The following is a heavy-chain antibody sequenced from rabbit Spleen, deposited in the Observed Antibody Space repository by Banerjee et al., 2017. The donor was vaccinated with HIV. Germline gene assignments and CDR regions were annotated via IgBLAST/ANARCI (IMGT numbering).Heavy chain of an antibody. D-gene: IGHD4-1*01. CDR1: GFSFSDRDV. CDR3: ARDLAGAIGWNFYL. J-gene: IGHJ6*01. V-gene: IGHV1S45*01. Sequence: QEELEESGGGLVKPEGSLTLTCKASGFSFSDRDVMCWVRQAPGKGLEWIACINTVTGKPVYATWAKGRFAISATPSTAVTLQMTSLTAAYTATYFCARDLAGAIGWNFYLWGPGTLVTVS. CDR2: INTVTGKP.